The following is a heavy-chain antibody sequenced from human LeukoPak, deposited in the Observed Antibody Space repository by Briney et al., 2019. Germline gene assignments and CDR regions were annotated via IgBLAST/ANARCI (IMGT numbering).Heavy chain of an antibody. J-gene: IGHJ3*02. CDR3: ARSGVPAAMRGSAFDI. CDR2: IIPIFGTA. D-gene: IGHD2-2*01. V-gene: IGHV1-69*13. Sequence: ASVKVPCKASGGTFSSYAISSVRQAPGQGLEWMGGIIPIFGTANYAQKFQGRVTITADESTSTAYMELSSLRSEDTAVYYCARSGVPAAMRGSAFDIWGQGTMVTVSS. CDR1: GGTFSSYA.